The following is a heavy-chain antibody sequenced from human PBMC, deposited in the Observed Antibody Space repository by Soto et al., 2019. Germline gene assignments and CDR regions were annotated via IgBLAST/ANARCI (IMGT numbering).Heavy chain of an antibody. J-gene: IGHJ4*02. CDR3: VRAAVVVPAAAPGYFDC. CDR1: GGSISSNS. Sequence: SETLSLTCSVSGGSISSNSWSWIRQPPGKGLEWIGYIPYSGSTNYNLSLMSRLTISIDTSKNQFSLKLSSVTAADTAVYYCVRAAVVVPAAAPGYFDCWGQGTLVTVSS. V-gene: IGHV4-59*13. D-gene: IGHD2-2*01. CDR2: IPYSGST.